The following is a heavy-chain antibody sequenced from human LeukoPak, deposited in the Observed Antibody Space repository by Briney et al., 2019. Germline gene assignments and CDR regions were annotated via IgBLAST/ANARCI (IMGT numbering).Heavy chain of an antibody. CDR3: ARDKVFGVVIPYYFDY. CDR2: ISSHPGYI. Sequence: PGGSLRLSCAASGFTFSSYCFSWVRQAPGKGLEWVSFISSHPGYINYADSVKGRFTISRDNAKNSLYLQMSSLRAEDTAVYYCARDKVFGVVIPYYFDYWGQGIVVTVSS. D-gene: IGHD3-3*01. V-gene: IGHV3-21*01. CDR1: GFTFSSYC. J-gene: IGHJ4*02.